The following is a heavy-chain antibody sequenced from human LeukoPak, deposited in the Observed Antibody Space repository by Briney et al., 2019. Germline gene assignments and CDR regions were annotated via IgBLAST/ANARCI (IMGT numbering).Heavy chain of an antibody. J-gene: IGHJ6*03. CDR2: IIPIFGTA. D-gene: IGHD6-13*01. CDR3: AREVVEQQRTHYCYYYMDV. V-gene: IGHV1-69*05. CDR1: GGTFSSYA. Sequence: SVKVSCKASGGTFSSYAISWVRQAPGQGLEWMGGIIPIFGTANYAQKFQGRVTITTDESTSTAYMELSSLRSEDTAVYYCAREVVEQQRTHYCYYYMDVWGKGTTVTVSS.